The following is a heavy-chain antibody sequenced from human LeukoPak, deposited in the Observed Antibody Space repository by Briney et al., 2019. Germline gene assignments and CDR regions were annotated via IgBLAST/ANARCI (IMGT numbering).Heavy chain of an antibody. CDR3: ATAGGIAASWGYYYMDV. CDR1: GGSISSTSYS. J-gene: IGHJ6*03. V-gene: IGHV4-39*01. CDR2: IYYRGST. D-gene: IGHD6-25*01. Sequence: SETLSLTCTVSGGSISSTSYSWGWIRQPPGKGLEWIGSIYYRGSTYYNPSLKSRVTISVDTSKNQFSLKLSSVTAADTAVYYCATAGGIAASWGYYYMDVWGKGTTVTVSS.